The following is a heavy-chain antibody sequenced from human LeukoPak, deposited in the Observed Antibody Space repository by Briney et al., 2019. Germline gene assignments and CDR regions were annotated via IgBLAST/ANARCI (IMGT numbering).Heavy chain of an antibody. D-gene: IGHD3-10*01. V-gene: IGHV5-51*01. J-gene: IGHJ4*02. CDR3: TTTMLRGLIITQFDY. CDR2: IYPGDSDT. Sequence: GESLKISCKGSGYSFTNYWIGWVRQMPEKGLEWMGIIYPGDSDTRYSPSFQGQVTISADKSINTAYLQWSSLKASDTAMYYCTTTMLRGLIITQFDYWGQGTLVTVSS. CDR1: GYSFTNYW.